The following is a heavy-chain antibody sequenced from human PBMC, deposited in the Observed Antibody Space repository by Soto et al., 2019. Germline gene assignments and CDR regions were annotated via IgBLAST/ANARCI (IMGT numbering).Heavy chain of an antibody. V-gene: IGHV4-31*03. CDR1: GGSISSGGYY. D-gene: IGHD6-6*01. CDR3: ARDTQPIAARRGGAFDI. J-gene: IGHJ3*02. Sequence: SETLSLTCTVSGGSISSGGYYWSWIRQHPGKGLEWIGYIYYSGSTYYNPSLKSRVTISVDTSKNQFSLKLSSVTAADTAVYYCARDTQPIAARRGGAFDIWGQGTMVTVSS. CDR2: IYYSGST.